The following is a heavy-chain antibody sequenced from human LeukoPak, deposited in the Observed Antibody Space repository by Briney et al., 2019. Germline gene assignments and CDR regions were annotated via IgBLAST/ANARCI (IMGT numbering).Heavy chain of an antibody. CDR1: GFTFSSYA. CDR2: ISGSGGST. Sequence: GGSLRLSCAASGFTFSSYAMSWVRQAPGKGLEWVSAISGSGGSTYYADSVKGRFTISRDNSKNTLYLQMNSLRAEDTAVYYCAKKRSSSWSIAVAGALDYWGQGTLVTVSS. CDR3: AKKRSSSWSIAVAGALDY. D-gene: IGHD6-19*01. V-gene: IGHV3-23*01. J-gene: IGHJ4*02.